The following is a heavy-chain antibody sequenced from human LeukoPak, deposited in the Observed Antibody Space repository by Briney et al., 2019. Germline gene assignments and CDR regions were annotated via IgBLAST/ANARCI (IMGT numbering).Heavy chain of an antibody. Sequence: GGSLRLSCAASGFTFSSYCMNWVRQAPGRGLEWGSSISSSSSYIYYADSAKGRFTITRDNAKNSLYLQLNSLRAEDTAVYYCAKGTTREVYRNWFDPWGQGTLVTVSS. V-gene: IGHV3-21*01. CDR1: GFTFSSYC. J-gene: IGHJ5*02. CDR3: AKGTTREVYRNWFDP. D-gene: IGHD4-23*01. CDR2: ISSSSSYI.